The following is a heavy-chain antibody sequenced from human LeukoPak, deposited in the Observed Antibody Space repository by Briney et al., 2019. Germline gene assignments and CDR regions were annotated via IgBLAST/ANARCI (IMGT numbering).Heavy chain of an antibody. CDR1: GYTFTSYG. CDR2: IIPIFGTA. D-gene: IGHD5-24*01. CDR3: ARDQDGY. Sequence: SVKVSCKASGYTFTSYGISWVRQAPGQGLEWMGRIIPIFGTANYAQKFQGRVTITTDESTSTAYMELSSLRSEDTAVYYCARDQDGYFGQGTLVTVSS. J-gene: IGHJ4*02. V-gene: IGHV1-69*05.